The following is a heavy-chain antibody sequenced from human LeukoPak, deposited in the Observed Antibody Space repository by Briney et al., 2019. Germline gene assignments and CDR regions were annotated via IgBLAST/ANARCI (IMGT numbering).Heavy chain of an antibody. Sequence: ASVKVSCKASGYTFTSYYMHWVRQAPGQGLEWMGIINPSGGSTSYAQKFQGRVTMTRDMSTSTVYMELSSLRAEDTAVYYCARGPYYYDSSGRSNWFDPWGQGTLVTVSS. D-gene: IGHD3-22*01. CDR3: ARGPYYYDSSGRSNWFDP. J-gene: IGHJ5*02. CDR1: GYTFTSYY. CDR2: INPSGGST. V-gene: IGHV1-46*01.